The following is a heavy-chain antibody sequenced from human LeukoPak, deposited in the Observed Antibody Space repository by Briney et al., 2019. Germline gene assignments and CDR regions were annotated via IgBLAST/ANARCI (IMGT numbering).Heavy chain of an antibody. V-gene: IGHV1-18*01. CDR1: GYTFTSYG. CDR3: ARATTLYGDPEV. CDR2: ISAYNGYT. Sequence: ASLKVSCKASGYTFTSYGISWVRQAPGQGLEKMGWISAYNGYTNYAQKLQGRVTMTTDTSTSTAYMELRSLRSDDTAVYYCARATTLYGDPEVWGQGTLVTVSS. J-gene: IGHJ4*02. D-gene: IGHD4-17*01.